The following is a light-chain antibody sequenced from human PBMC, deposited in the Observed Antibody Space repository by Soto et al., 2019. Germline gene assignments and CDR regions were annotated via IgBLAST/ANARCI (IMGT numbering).Light chain of an antibody. CDR1: QSISSW. CDR3: QQYNSYSGA. J-gene: IGKJ1*01. V-gene: IGKV1-5*01. CDR2: DAS. Sequence: DIQMTQSPSTLSAYVGDRVTITCRASQSISSWLAWYQQKPGKAPKLLIYDASSLESGVPSWFSGSGSGTEFTLTISSLQPDDFATEYCQQYNSYSGAFGQGTKVEIK.